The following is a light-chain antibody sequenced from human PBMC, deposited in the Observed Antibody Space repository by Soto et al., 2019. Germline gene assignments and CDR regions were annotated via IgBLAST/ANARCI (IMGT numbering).Light chain of an antibody. J-gene: IGLJ2*01. V-gene: IGLV2-14*01. CDR3: SSYTRSSSVV. Sequence: QSALTQPDSVSGSPGQSITISCTGTSSDVGGYNYVSWYQQHPGKAPKLMIYDVSNRPSGVSNRFSGSKSGNTASLTISGLQAEDESDYYCSSYTRSSSVVFGGGTKLTVL. CDR1: SSDVGGYNY. CDR2: DVS.